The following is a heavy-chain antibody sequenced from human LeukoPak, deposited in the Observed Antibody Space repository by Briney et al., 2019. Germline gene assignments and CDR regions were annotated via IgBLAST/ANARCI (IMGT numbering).Heavy chain of an antibody. CDR3: ARASTAFDD. CDR1: GGSITSYY. V-gene: IGHV4-59*01. Sequence: SETLSLTCSVSGGSITSYYWSWIRQPPGKGLEWIGHVSDGGRTNYSPSLRSRVSISVDTSKNQFSLKLNSVTAADTAVYFCARASTAFDDWGQGTLVTVSS. CDR2: VSDGGRT. J-gene: IGHJ4*02.